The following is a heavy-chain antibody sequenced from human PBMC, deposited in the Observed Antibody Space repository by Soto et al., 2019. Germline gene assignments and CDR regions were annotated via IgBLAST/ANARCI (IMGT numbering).Heavy chain of an antibody. CDR1: GFTFSSYA. CDR2: IDTDGSTT. Sequence: RLSCAASGFTFSSYAMHWVRQVPGRGLVWVSRIDTDGSTTSYADFAKGRFTISRDNAKSTLSLQMNSLRAEDTAIYYCACSRRPARLGPKGAIDYWGQGTLVTVSS. V-gene: IGHV3-74*01. D-gene: IGHD2-15*01. J-gene: IGHJ4*02. CDR3: ACSRRPARLGPKGAIDY.